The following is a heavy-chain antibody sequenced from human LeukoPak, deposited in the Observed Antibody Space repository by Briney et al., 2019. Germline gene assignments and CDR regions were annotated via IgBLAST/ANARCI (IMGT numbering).Heavy chain of an antibody. CDR1: GGSISSYY. J-gene: IGHJ6*03. CDR3: ARENRILYYYMDV. V-gene: IGHV4-59*01. D-gene: IGHD3-16*02. Sequence: ASETLSLTCTVSGGSISSYYWSWIRQPPGKGLEWIGYIYYSGSTNYNPSLKSRVTISVDTSKNQFSLKLSSVTAADTAVYYCARENRILYYYMDVWGKGTTVTVSS. CDR2: IYYSGST.